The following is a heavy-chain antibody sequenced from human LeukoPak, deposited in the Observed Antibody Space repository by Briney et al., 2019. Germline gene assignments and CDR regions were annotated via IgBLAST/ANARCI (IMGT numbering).Heavy chain of an antibody. D-gene: IGHD3-9*01. J-gene: IGHJ5*02. Sequence: GGSLRLSCAASGFTFSSYSMNWARQAPGKGLEWVSSISSSSSYIYYADSVKGRFTISRDNSKNTLYLQMNSLRAEDTAVYYCAKDPVLRYFDWLLDPWGQGTLVTVSS. CDR2: ISSSSSYI. CDR1: GFTFSSYS. CDR3: AKDPVLRYFDWLLDP. V-gene: IGHV3-21*01.